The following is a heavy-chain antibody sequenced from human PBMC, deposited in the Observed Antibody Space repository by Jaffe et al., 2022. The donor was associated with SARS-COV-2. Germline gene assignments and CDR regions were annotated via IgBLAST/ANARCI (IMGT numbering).Heavy chain of an antibody. CDR3: AKDFYSRSWITD. Sequence: QVQLVESGGGVVQPGQSLRLSCAGSGFTFSTYEMHWVRQPPGKGLEWVGVISYDGRSENYGDSVKGRFTISRDNSKSRLFLQMNRLSFEDTAVYYCAKDFYSRSWITDWGQGTLVSVSS. V-gene: IGHV3-30*18. CDR2: ISYDGRSE. CDR1: GFTFSTYE. J-gene: IGHJ4*02. D-gene: IGHD1-26*01.